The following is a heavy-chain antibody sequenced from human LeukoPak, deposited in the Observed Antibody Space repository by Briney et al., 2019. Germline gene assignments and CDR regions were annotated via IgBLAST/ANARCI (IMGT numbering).Heavy chain of an antibody. D-gene: IGHD2-2*01. CDR1: GFTFSSYG. CDR3: ARDGPLVPAAPGDAFDI. J-gene: IGHJ3*02. V-gene: IGHV3-30*03. Sequence: GRSLRLSCAASGFTFSSYGMHWVRQAPGKGLEWVAVISYDGSNKCYADSVKGRFTISRDNSKNTLYVQMNSLRAEDTAVYYCARDGPLVPAAPGDAFDIWGQGTMVTVSS. CDR2: ISYDGSNK.